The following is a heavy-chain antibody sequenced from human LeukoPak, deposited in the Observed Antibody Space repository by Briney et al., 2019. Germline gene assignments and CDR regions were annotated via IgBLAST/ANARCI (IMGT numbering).Heavy chain of an antibody. CDR1: GFTLSNYD. V-gene: IGHV3-13*04. CDR2: IGRHGDT. D-gene: IGHD5-12*01. J-gene: IGHJ3*02. CDR3: ARVSLSTSGYDDALEI. Sequence: PGGSLSVSRAASGFTLSNYDMHWVRQPTGKGLEWVSAIGRHGDTYYAASVKGRFTISREYAKNSLYLQMNSLRVGDTAVYYCARVSLSTSGYDDALEIWGHGKVVTVSS.